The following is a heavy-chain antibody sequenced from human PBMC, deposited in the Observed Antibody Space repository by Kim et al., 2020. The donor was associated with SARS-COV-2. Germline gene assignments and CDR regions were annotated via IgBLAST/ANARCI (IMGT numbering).Heavy chain of an antibody. D-gene: IGHD6-19*01. CDR1: GFTFSSDW. Sequence: GGSLRRSCAASGFTFSSDWMTWVRQAPGKGLEWVANIKQDGNQKYYVDSVKGRFTISRDNAKNSLYLQMNSLRAEDTAVYYCARDGDLYSSGKDAFDIWG. CDR2: IKQDGNQK. V-gene: IGHV3-7*01. CDR3: ARDGDLYSSGKDAFDI. J-gene: IGHJ3*02.